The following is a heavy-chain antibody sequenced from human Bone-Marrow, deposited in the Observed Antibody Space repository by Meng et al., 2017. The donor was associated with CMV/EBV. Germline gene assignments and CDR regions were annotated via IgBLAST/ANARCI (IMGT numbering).Heavy chain of an antibody. CDR1: GFIFSSYA. CDR3: TKENKGYCSGASCSGVDY. V-gene: IGHV3-30-3*01. J-gene: IGHJ4*02. CDR2: ISYDGSNK. Sequence: GESLKISCAASGFIFSSYAMHWVRQAPGKGLEWVAVISYDGSNKYYADSVKGRFTISRDNSKNTRYMQMNSLRAEDTAVYSCTKENKGYCSGASCSGVDYWGQGTLVTVS. D-gene: IGHD2-15*01.